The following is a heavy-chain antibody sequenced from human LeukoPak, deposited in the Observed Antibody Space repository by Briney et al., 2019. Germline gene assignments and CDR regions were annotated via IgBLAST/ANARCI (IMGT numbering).Heavy chain of an antibody. D-gene: IGHD5-18*01. V-gene: IGHV3-30-3*01. CDR3: ARGSRWRYSYGYYFDY. J-gene: IGHJ4*02. Sequence: GVSLRLSCAASGFTFSSYAMHWVRQAPGKGLEWVAVISYDGSNKYYADSVKGRFTISRDNSKNTLYPQMNSLRAEDTAVYYCARGSRWRYSYGYYFDYWGQGTLVTVSS. CDR1: GFTFSSYA. CDR2: ISYDGSNK.